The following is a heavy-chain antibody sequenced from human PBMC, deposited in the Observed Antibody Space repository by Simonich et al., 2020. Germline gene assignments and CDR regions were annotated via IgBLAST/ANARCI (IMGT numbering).Heavy chain of an antibody. J-gene: IGHJ3*02. D-gene: IGHD2-2*01. Sequence: QVQLVQSGAEVKKPGASVKVSCKASGYTFTGYYMHWVRQAPGQGLEWRGWINPNSGGTNYAQKFQGRVTMTRDTSISTAYMELSRLRSDDTAVYYCARDPVVPAAIRNAFDIWGQGTMVTVSS. V-gene: IGHV1-2*02. CDR3: ARDPVVPAAIRNAFDI. CDR1: GYTFTGYY. CDR2: INPNSGGT.